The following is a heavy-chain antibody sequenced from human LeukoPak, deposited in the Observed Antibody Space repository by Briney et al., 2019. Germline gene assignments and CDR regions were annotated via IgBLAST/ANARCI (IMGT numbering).Heavy chain of an antibody. CDR3: ARVFLDAFDI. Sequence: PGGSLRLSCAASGFTFRDYYVSWIRQAPGKGLEWVSYISSGGNTIYYADSVKGRFTISRDNAKNSLYLQMNSLRAEDTAVYHCARVFLDAFDIWGQGKMVTVSS. CDR2: ISSGGNTI. CDR1: GFTFRDYY. V-gene: IGHV3-11*01. J-gene: IGHJ3*02.